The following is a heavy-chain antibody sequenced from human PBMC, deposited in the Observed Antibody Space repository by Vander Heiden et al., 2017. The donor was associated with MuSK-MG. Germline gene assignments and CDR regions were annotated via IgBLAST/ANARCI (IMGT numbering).Heavy chain of an antibody. Sequence: QLQLQESGPGLVKPSETLSLTCTVSGGSISSSRYYWGWIRQPPGKGLGWIGSIYYSGSTYYNPSLKSRVTISVDTSKNQFSLKLSSVTAADTAVYYCARHVVVPAASSLYYYYMDVWGKGTTVTVSS. CDR2: IYYSGST. V-gene: IGHV4-39*01. J-gene: IGHJ6*03. D-gene: IGHD2-2*01. CDR3: ARHVVVPAASSLYYYYMDV. CDR1: GGSISSSRYY.